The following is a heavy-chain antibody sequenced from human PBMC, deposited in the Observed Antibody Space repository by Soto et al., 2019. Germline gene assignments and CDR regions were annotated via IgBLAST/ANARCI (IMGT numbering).Heavy chain of an antibody. CDR1: GFTFGDYI. V-gene: IGHV3-21*01. CDR2: ISHSGTYI. Sequence: AQLVESGGSLVKPGDSLRLSCAASGFTFGDYIMNWVRQAPGRGLEWVASISHSGTYIFYADSVKGLFTISRDNAKDSLFLKMNSLRVEDTAIYYCASPRDYCVSNTNCFIAFDIWGQGTGVTVSS. J-gene: IGHJ3*02. CDR3: ASPRDYCVSNTNCFIAFDI. D-gene: IGHD2-2*01.